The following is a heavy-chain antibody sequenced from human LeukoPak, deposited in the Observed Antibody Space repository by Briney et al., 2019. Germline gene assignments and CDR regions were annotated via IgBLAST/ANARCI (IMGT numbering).Heavy chain of an antibody. CDR3: ARDPTHLYGDYAQYFDY. Sequence: SETLSLTCTVSGGSISSGAFYWNWIRQHPGKGLEWVGYIYYSGSSSYNPSLKSRVTISVDTSKNQFSLKLSSVTAADTAVYYCARDPTHLYGDYAQYFDYWGQGTLVTVSS. V-gene: IGHV4-31*03. CDR1: GGSISSGAFY. D-gene: IGHD4-17*01. CDR2: IYYSGSS. J-gene: IGHJ4*02.